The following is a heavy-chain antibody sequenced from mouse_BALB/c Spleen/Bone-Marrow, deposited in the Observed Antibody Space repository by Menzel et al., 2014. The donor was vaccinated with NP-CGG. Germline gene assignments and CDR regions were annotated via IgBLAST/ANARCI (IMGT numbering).Heavy chain of an antibody. CDR1: GFTFSSYA. D-gene: IGHD5-1-1*01. CDR3: ARPNTDYFDY. CDR2: ISSGGNYT. Sequence: EVKLMESGGGLVKPGGSLKLSCAASGFTFSSYAMSWIRQTPEKRLEWVATISSGGNYTYYPDIVKGRFTISRDNAKNTLYLQMSSLRSEDTAMYYCARPNTDYFDYWGQGTTLTVSS. J-gene: IGHJ2*01. V-gene: IGHV5-9-1*01.